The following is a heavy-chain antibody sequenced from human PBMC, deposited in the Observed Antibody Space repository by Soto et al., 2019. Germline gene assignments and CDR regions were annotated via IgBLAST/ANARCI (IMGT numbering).Heavy chain of an antibody. CDR1: GYTFTSYG. V-gene: IGHV1-18*01. CDR2: ISAYNGNT. D-gene: IGHD3-9*01. Sequence: ASVKVSCKASGYTFTSYGISWVRQAPGQGLEWMGWISAYNGNTNYAQKLQGRVTMTTDTSTSTAYMELRSLRSDDTAVYYCAREAFNFLTGYPYGMDVWGQGTTVTVSS. J-gene: IGHJ6*02. CDR3: AREAFNFLTGYPYGMDV.